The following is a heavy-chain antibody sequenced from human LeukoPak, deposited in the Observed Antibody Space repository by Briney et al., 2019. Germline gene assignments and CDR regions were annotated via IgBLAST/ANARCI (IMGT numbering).Heavy chain of an antibody. J-gene: IGHJ4*02. CDR1: GFTFSDYY. D-gene: IGHD3-3*01. Sequence: PGGSLRLSCAASGFTFSDYYMSWIRQAPGKGLEWVAVISYDGSNKYYADSVKGRFTISRDNSKNTLYLQMNSLRAEDTAVYYCARRTRVSREECYFDYWGQGTLVTVSS. CDR2: ISYDGSNK. V-gene: IGHV3-30*03. CDR3: ARRTRVSREECYFDY.